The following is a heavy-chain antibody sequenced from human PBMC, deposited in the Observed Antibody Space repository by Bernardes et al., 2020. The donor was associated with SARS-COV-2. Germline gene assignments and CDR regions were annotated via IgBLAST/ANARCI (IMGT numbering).Heavy chain of an antibody. CDR1: GVTVSSNY. Sequence: GSLRLSCAASGVTVSSNYMIWVRQAPGKGLEWVSLIYSGGSTHSADSVKGRFTISREKSKNTLYLQMNSLRAEDTAVYYCASRGSGSSNWYFDLWGRGTLVTVSS. J-gene: IGHJ2*01. CDR3: ASRGSGSSNWYFDL. V-gene: IGHV3-66*01. D-gene: IGHD3-10*01. CDR2: IYSGGST.